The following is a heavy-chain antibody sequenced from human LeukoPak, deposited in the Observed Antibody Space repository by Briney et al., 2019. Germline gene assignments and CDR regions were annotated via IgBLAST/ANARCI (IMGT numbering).Heavy chain of an antibody. Sequence: PGGSLRLSCATSGFTFSNYWMSWVRQAPGKGLEWVANIKQDGSEKYYGDSVKGRFTISRDNAKNSLYLQMNSLRVEDTSVYYCARLRGLYSGTYRYQTAFEFWGQGSLLTVSS. CDR2: IKQDGSEK. CDR1: GFTFSNYW. D-gene: IGHD1-26*01. CDR3: ARLRGLYSGTYRYQTAFEF. J-gene: IGHJ4*02. V-gene: IGHV3-7*01.